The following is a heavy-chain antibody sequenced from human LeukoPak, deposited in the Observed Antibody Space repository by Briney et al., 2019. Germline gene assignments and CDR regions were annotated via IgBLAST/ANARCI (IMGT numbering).Heavy chain of an antibody. Sequence: GGSLRLSCAASGFTFSSYGMHWVRQAPGKGLEWVAVISYDGSNKYYADSVKGRFTIPRDNARTSLYLQMNSLRAEDTAVYYCARDYRARLDYWGQGTLVTVSS. V-gene: IGHV3-30*03. CDR3: ARDYRARLDY. CDR2: ISYDGSNK. J-gene: IGHJ4*02. CDR1: GFTFSSYG.